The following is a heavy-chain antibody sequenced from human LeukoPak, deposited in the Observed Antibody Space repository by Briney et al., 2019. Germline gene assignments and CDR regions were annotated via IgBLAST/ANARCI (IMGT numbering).Heavy chain of an antibody. CDR3: AKPTIAAHGGDY. J-gene: IGHJ4*02. V-gene: IGHV3-30-3*01. CDR2: ISYDGSNK. D-gene: IGHD6-13*01. CDR1: GFTFSSYA. Sequence: GGSLRLSCAASGFTFSSYAMHWVRQAPGKGLEWVAVISYDGSNKYYADSVKGRFTISRDNSKNTLYLQMNSLRAEDTAVYYCAKPTIAAHGGDYWGQGTLVTVSS.